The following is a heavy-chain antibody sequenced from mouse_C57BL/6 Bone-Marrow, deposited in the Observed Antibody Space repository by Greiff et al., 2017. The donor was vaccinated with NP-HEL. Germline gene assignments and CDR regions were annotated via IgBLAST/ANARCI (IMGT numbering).Heavy chain of an antibody. V-gene: IGHV3-6*01. CDR3: AREDYGSNLAWFAY. D-gene: IGHD1-1*01. J-gene: IGHJ3*01. CDR2: ISYDGSN. Sequence: EVQLQESGPGLVKPSQSLSLTCSVTGYSITSGYYWNWIRQFPGNKLEWMGYISYDGSNNYNPSLKNRISITRDTSKNQLFLKLNSVTTEDTSTYYCAREDYGSNLAWFAYWGQGTLVTVSA. CDR1: GYSITSGYY.